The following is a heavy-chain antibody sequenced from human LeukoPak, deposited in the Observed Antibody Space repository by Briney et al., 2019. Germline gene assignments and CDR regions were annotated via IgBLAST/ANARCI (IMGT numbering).Heavy chain of an antibody. J-gene: IGHJ4*02. CDR1: GGSISSSSYY. V-gene: IGHV4-39*01. Sequence: SETLSLTCTVSGGSISSSSYYWGWIRQPPGKGLEWIGSIYYSGSTYYNPSLKSRVTISVDTSKNQFSLKLSSVTAADTAVYYCARRVYQLLNTMPFDYWGQGTLVTVSS. D-gene: IGHD2-2*01. CDR3: ARRVYQLLNTMPFDY. CDR2: IYYSGST.